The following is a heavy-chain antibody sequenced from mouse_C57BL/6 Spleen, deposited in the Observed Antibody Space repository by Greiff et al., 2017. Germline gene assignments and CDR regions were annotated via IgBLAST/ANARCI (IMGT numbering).Heavy chain of an antibody. Sequence: QVQLQQSGPGLVQPSQSLSITCTVSGFSLTSYGVHWVRQSPGKGLEWLGVIWRGGSTDYNAAFISRLSISKYNSKSQVFFKMNSLQADDTAIYYCARRGYYGSGPYYAMDYWGQGTSVTVSA. J-gene: IGHJ4*01. CDR3: ARRGYYGSGPYYAMDY. V-gene: IGHV2-2*01. D-gene: IGHD1-1*01. CDR1: GFSLTSYG. CDR2: IWRGGST.